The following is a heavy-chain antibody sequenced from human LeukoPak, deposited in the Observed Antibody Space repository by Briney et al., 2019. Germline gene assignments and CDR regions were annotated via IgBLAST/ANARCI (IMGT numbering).Heavy chain of an antibody. Sequence: GGSLRLSCAASGFTFSSYAMSWVRQAPGKGLEWVSAISGSGGSTYYADSVKGRFTISRDNSKNTLYLQMNSLRAEDTAVYYCARPKEYYYDSSGYSYWGQGTLVTVSS. J-gene: IGHJ4*02. V-gene: IGHV3-23*01. CDR2: ISGSGGST. CDR1: GFTFSSYA. D-gene: IGHD3-22*01. CDR3: ARPKEYYYDSSGYSY.